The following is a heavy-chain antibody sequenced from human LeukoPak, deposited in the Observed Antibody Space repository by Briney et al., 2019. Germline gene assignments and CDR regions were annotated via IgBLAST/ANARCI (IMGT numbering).Heavy chain of an antibody. CDR1: GDSVSSNSAA. V-gene: IGHV6-1*01. CDR3: ARQGSRRFDP. J-gene: IGHJ5*02. Sequence: SQTLSLTCAISGDSVSSNSAAWNWIRQSASRGLEWLGRTYYRSNWYTDYAVSVKSRITINPDTSKNQFSLQLNSVTPEDTAVYYCARQGSRRFDPWGQGTLVTVSS. CDR2: TYYRSNWYT.